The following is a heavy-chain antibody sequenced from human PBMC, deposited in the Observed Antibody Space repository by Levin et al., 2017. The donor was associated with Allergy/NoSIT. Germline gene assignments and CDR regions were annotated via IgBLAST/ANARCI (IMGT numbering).Heavy chain of an antibody. D-gene: IGHD2-2*01. CDR3: AREYCSSTSCYGGYYGMDV. CDR1: GFTFSSYS. V-gene: IGHV3-21*01. Sequence: GGSLRLSCAASGFTFSSYSMNWVRQAPGKGLEWVSSISSSSSYIYYADSVKGRFTISRDNAKNSLYLQMNSLRAEDTAVYYCAREYCSSTSCYGGYYGMDVWGQGTTVTVSS. J-gene: IGHJ6*02. CDR2: ISSSSSYI.